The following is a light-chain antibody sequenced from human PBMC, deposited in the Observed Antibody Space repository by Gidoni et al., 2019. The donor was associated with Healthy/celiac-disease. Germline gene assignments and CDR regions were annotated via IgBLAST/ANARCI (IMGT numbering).Light chain of an antibody. CDR3: QQSYSTPRIT. CDR2: AAS. V-gene: IGKV1-39*01. J-gene: IGKJ5*01. Sequence: DIQMTKSPSSLSASVGDRVTITCRTSQSISSYLNWYKQKPGKAPKLLIYAASSLQSGVPSRFSGSGSGTDFTLTISSLQPEDFATYYCQQSYSTPRITFGQGTRLEIK. CDR1: QSISSY.